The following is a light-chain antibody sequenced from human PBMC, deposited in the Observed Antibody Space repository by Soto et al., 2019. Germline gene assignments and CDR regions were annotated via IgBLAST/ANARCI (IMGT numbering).Light chain of an antibody. CDR1: SSNIGNNF. CDR3: GTWDSSLSAEV. V-gene: IGLV1-51*02. CDR2: ENN. J-gene: IGLJ1*01. Sequence: QSVLTQPPSVSAAPGQKVTISCSGSSSNIGNNFVSWYQQLPGTAPKLLMYENNKRPSGIPDRISGSKSGTSATLGITGLQTGDEADYYCGTWDSSLSAEVFGTGTKLTVL.